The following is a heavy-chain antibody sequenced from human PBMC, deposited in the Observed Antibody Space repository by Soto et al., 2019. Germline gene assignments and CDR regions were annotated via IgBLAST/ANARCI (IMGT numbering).Heavy chain of an antibody. J-gene: IGHJ4*02. Sequence: SVKVSCKASGYSFTTSGITWVRQAPGQGLEWMGWISTYNGNTNYAQKLQDRVTLTTDTSTSTAYMELRSLRSDDTAIYYCARRLYGDYDYWGQGTLVTVSS. CDR3: ARRLYGDYDY. CDR2: ISTYNGNT. V-gene: IGHV1-18*01. D-gene: IGHD4-17*01. CDR1: GYSFTTSG.